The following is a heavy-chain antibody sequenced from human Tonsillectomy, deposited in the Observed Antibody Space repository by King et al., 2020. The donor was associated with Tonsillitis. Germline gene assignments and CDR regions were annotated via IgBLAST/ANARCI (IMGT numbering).Heavy chain of an antibody. Sequence: AQLVQSGAEVKKPGASVKVSCKASGYTFTSYYMHWVRQAPGQGLEWMGIINPSGGSTSYAQKFQGRVTMTRDTSTSTVYMELSRLRSEDTAVYYCARDAAYSGSYYGSLDIWGQGTMVTVSS. CDR2: INPSGGST. V-gene: IGHV1-46*01. J-gene: IGHJ3*02. D-gene: IGHD1-26*01. CDR1: GYTFTSYY. CDR3: ARDAAYSGSYYGSLDI.